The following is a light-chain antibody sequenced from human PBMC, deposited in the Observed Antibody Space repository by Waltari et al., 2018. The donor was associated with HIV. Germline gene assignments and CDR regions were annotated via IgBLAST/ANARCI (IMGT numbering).Light chain of an antibody. CDR2: DLT. V-gene: IGLV2-11*01. Sequence: QSALTQPRSVSGSPGQSVNISCTGTSSDVGGYNYVAWYQQLPGKAPKLMIYDLTDRPPGVPDRFSCSKSVNTASLTISGLQAEDEADYYCCSFAGSYTWLFGGGTKLTVL. J-gene: IGLJ2*01. CDR1: SSDVGGYNY. CDR3: CSFAGSYTWL.